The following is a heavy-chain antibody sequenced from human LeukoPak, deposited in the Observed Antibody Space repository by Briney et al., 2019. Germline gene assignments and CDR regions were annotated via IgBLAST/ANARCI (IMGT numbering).Heavy chain of an antibody. CDR2: ISASGTLT. CDR1: GFSFSSYE. CDR3: AREGVGQWLVLQYYYYYYMDV. D-gene: IGHD6-19*01. J-gene: IGHJ6*03. V-gene: IGHV3-48*03. Sequence: GGSLRLSCAASGFSFSSYEMNWVRQAPGKGLEWISYISASGTLTHYADSVEGRFTISRDNAKNSLYLQMNSLRAEDTAVYYCAREGVGQWLVLQYYYYYYMDVWGKGTTVTISS.